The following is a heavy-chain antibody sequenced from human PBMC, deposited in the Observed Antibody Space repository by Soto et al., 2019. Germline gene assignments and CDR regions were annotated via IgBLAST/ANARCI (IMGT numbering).Heavy chain of an antibody. J-gene: IGHJ4*02. CDR3: AGEGGWQRGDPFDY. D-gene: IGHD3-16*01. Sequence: QVQLQESGPGLVKPSETLSLTCTVSGGSVSSGSYYWSWIRQPPGKELEWIGYIYYSGSTNCNPSLKSRDSISVETSTNRFCLKLSSVTAADTAVDYCAGEGGWQRGDPFDYWGQGTLVAVSS. V-gene: IGHV4-61*01. CDR2: IYYSGST. CDR1: GGSVSSGSYY.